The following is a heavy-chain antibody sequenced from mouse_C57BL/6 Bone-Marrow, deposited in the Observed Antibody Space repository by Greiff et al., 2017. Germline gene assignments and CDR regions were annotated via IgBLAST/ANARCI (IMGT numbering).Heavy chain of an antibody. CDR3: TRGYDGSSLYWYFDV. CDR2: ISSGGDYI. D-gene: IGHD1-1*01. J-gene: IGHJ1*03. V-gene: IGHV5-9-1*02. CDR1: GFTFSSYA. Sequence: EVKLMESGEGLVKPGGSLKLSCAASGFTFSSYAMSWVRQTPEKRLAWVAYISSGGDYIYYADTVKGRFTISRVNARNTLYLQMSSLKSEDTAMYYCTRGYDGSSLYWYFDVWGTGTTVTVSS.